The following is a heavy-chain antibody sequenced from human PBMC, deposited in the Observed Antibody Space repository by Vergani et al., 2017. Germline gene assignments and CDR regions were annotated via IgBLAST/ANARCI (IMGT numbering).Heavy chain of an antibody. CDR3: ARELRLLYDGFDP. V-gene: IGHV3-33*01. J-gene: IGHJ5*02. CDR1: GFTFNQYG. D-gene: IGHD5-12*01. CDR2: TWYDGNNK. Sequence: QVQLVESGGGVVQPGRSLRLSCAASGFTFNQYGMHWVRPAPGKGLEWVAVTWYDGNNKQYADSVKVRFTIYRDNSKSTVYLQMNSLRDEDTGVYYCARELRLLYDGFDPWGQGTLVTISS.